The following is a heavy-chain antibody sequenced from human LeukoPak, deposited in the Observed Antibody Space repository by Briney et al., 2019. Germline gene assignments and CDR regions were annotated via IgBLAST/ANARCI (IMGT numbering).Heavy chain of an antibody. CDR3: AKDRPASHGSGSFGDY. CDR1: GFTFSSYG. J-gene: IGHJ4*02. Sequence: KSGGSLILSCAASGFTFSSYGMSWVRQAPGKGLEWVSAISGSGTGTYYADSVKGRFTISRDNAKSTMYLQMKSLRAKDTAVYYCAKDRPASHGSGSFGDYWGQGTLVAVST. D-gene: IGHD3-10*01. V-gene: IGHV3-23*01. CDR2: ISGSGTGT.